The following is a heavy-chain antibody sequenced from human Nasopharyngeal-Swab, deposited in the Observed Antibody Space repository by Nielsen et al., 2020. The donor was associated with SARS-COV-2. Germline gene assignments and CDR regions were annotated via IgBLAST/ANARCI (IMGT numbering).Heavy chain of an antibody. CDR1: GFTLSDYW. CDR3: ARDQDGVTPNDF. J-gene: IGHJ4*02. D-gene: IGHD3-3*01. V-gene: IGHV3-74*01. CDR2: ISGDGRRT. Sequence: GESLKISCSAAGFTLSDYWMHWVRQAPGKGLVWVSGISGDGRRTAYADSVKGRFTMSSDKAKNTIYLQMNSLSTDDTAVYYWARDQDGVTPNDFWGQGTLVTVSS.